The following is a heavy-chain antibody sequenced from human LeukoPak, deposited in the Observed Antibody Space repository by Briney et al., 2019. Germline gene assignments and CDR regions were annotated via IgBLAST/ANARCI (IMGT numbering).Heavy chain of an antibody. Sequence: QSGGSLRLSCAPSGFTFRSYSVSWVRQAPGNGLEWVSYIGISSSLIYYADSVKGRFTISRDNAKNSLYLQMNNLRDEDTAVYYCARDLNWSFDYWGQGTLVTVSS. D-gene: IGHD1-1*01. CDR2: IGISSSLI. CDR3: ARDLNWSFDY. CDR1: GFTFRSYS. V-gene: IGHV3-48*02. J-gene: IGHJ4*02.